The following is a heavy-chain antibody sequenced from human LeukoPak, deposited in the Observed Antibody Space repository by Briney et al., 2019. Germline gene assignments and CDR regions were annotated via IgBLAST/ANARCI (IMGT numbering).Heavy chain of an antibody. J-gene: IGHJ4*02. CDR2: INWNGGST. Sequence: GGSLRLSCAASGFTFDDYGLSWVRQAPGKGLEWVSTINWNGGSTGYADSVKGRFTISRDNAKNSLYLQMNSLRAEDTAVYYCARDFGSGWPYYFDYWGQGTLVTVSS. CDR3: ARDFGSGWPYYFDY. V-gene: IGHV3-20*04. D-gene: IGHD6-19*01. CDR1: GFTFDDYG.